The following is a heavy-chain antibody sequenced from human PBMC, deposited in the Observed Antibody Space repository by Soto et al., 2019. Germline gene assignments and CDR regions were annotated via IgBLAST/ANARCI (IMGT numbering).Heavy chain of an antibody. CDR3: APRRPPYYATSGFGAFDV. V-gene: IGHV2-5*02. CDR1: GFSLSTTGAG. J-gene: IGHJ3*01. D-gene: IGHD3-22*01. CDR2: IYWDDDK. Sequence: QITLKESGPTLVKPTQTLTLTCIFSGFSLSTTGAGVGWIRQPPGKALEWLGIIYWDDDKRYSPSVKRRLTNNKETSKNQVVLTMTNMDPVDTAPYCCAPRRPPYYATSGFGAFDVWGQGTMVTVAS.